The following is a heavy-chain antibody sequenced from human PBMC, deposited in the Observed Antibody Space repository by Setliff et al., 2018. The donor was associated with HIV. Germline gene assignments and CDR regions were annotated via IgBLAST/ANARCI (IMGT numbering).Heavy chain of an antibody. V-gene: IGHV1-2*06. CDR2: ISPNSGGT. CDR1: GYTFINFY. J-gene: IGHJ4*02. CDR3: VKDGGPWGSGD. Sequence: VSFKASGYTFINFYIYWVRQAPGQGLEWVGRISPNSGGTDYSQKFQGRVSMTRDTSTNTAYLDLTNLTSDDTAVYFCVKDGGPWGSGDWGQGTLVTVSS. D-gene: IGHD7-27*01.